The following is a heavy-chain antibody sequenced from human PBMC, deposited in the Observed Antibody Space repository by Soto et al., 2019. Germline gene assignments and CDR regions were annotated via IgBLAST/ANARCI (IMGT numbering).Heavy chain of an antibody. CDR3: ARLYCSGGSCYGSWYFDL. CDR2: IIPIFGTA. V-gene: IGHV1-69*01. D-gene: IGHD2-15*01. CDR1: GGTFSSYA. Sequence: QVQLVQSGAEVKKPGSSVKVSCKASGGTFSSYAISWVRQAPGQGLEWMGGIIPIFGTANYAQKFQGRVTITADEATSTAYRERSSLRAEDTAVYYCARLYCSGGSCYGSWYFDLWGRGTLVTDSS. J-gene: IGHJ2*01.